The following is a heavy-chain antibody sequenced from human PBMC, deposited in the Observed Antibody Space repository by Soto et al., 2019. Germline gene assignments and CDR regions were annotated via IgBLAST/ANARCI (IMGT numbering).Heavy chain of an antibody. CDR3: ARGGGYYDSSGSDAFDI. CDR2: IYYSGST. CDR1: GGSISSGDYY. J-gene: IGHJ3*02. V-gene: IGHV4-30-4*01. D-gene: IGHD3-22*01. Sequence: QVQLQESGPGLVKPSQTLSLTCTVSGGSISSGDYYWSWIRQPPGKGLEWIGYIYYSGSTYYNPSLQSRVTRSVDTSKNQFSLKLSSVTAADTAVYYCARGGGYYDSSGSDAFDIWGQGTMVTVSS.